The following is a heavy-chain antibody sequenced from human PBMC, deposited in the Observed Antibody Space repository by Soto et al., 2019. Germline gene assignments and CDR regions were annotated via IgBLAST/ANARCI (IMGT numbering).Heavy chain of an antibody. CDR2: IYYSGST. CDR3: ARLTVEDGDGYYYYGLDV. Sequence: QLQLQESGPGLVKPSETLSLTCTVSGGSISSSSCYWGWIRQPPGKGLEWIGSIYYSGSTYYNPPLKSRVTISLDTSKNQFSLKLSSVTAADTAVYYCARLTVEDGDGYYYYGLDVWGQGTTVTVSS. J-gene: IGHJ6*02. D-gene: IGHD2-21*02. CDR1: GGSISSSSCY. V-gene: IGHV4-39*01.